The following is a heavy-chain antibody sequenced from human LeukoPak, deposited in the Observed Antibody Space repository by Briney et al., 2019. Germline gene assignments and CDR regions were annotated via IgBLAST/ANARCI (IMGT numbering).Heavy chain of an antibody. CDR3: AKVVAQISDAFDI. CDR2: MNPNSGNT. D-gene: IGHD5-12*01. J-gene: IGHJ3*02. Sequence: GASVKVSCKASGYTFTGYYMHWVRQAPGQGLEWMGWMNPNSGNTGYAQKFQGRVTMTRNTSISTAYMELSSLRSEDTAVYYCAKVVAQISDAFDIWGQGTMVTVSS. V-gene: IGHV1-8*02. CDR1: GYTFTGYY.